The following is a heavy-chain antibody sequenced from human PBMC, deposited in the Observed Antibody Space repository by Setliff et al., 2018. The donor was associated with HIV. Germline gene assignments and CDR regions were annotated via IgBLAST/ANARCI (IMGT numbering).Heavy chain of an antibody. CDR3: ARGHDNQYYYVYDIDV. CDR2: ISTTGST. J-gene: IGHJ6*03. D-gene: IGHD3-9*01. V-gene: IGHV4-61*09. CDR1: GDSISSGSYF. Sequence: PSETLSLTCTVSGDSISSGSYFWIWLRQTAGKGLEWIGHISTTGSTNYNPSLKSRVIMSVDTSRNQFSLKLSSVTDADTAVYYCARGHDNQYYYVYDIDVWGKGTTVTVSS.